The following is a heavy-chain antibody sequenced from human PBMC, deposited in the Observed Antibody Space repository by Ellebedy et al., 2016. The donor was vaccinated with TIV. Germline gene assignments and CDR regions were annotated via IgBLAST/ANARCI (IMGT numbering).Heavy chain of an antibody. D-gene: IGHD2-2*01. CDR2: ISSSGTT. Sequence: SETLSLTXTVSGDSISSGSYYWGWIRQSPGKGLEWIATISSSGTTYSKPSLKSRVTISMDKSKNQFSLKLSSVTAADTAVYYCARHPYQLLTWLDPWGQGTLVTVSS. CDR3: ARHPYQLLTWLDP. V-gene: IGHV4-39*01. CDR1: GDSISSGSYY. J-gene: IGHJ5*02.